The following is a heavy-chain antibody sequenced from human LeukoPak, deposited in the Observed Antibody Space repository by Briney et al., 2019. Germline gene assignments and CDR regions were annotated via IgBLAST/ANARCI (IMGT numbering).Heavy chain of an antibody. J-gene: IGHJ6*03. Sequence: SETLSLTCTVSGGSISSSSYYWGWIRQPPGKGLEWIGSIYYSGSTYYNPSLKSRVTISVDTSKNQFSLKLSSVTAADTAVYYCARASGSYGPYYYYYMDVWGKGTTVTVSS. V-gene: IGHV4-39*01. CDR1: GGSISSSSYY. CDR3: ARASGSYGPYYYYYMDV. CDR2: IYYSGST. D-gene: IGHD1-26*01.